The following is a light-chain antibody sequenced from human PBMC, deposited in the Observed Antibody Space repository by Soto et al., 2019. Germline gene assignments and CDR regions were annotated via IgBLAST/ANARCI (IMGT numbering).Light chain of an antibody. CDR2: WAS. V-gene: IGKV4-1*01. J-gene: IGKJ1*01. CDR3: QQYYSTPSWT. Sequence: DIVMTQSPDSLAVSLGEMATISCKSSRTISYTSINKTYLAWYQQRPGQPPKLLLXWASTRESGVPDRFSGSGSGTDFTLTISSLQAEDVAVYYCQQYYSTPSWTFGQGTKVDIK. CDR1: RTISYTSINKTY.